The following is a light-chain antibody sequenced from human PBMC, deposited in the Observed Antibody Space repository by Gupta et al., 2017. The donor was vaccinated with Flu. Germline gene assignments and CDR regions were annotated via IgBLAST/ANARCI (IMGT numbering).Light chain of an antibody. V-gene: IGLV3-1*01. J-gene: IGLJ2*01. CDR2: QDS. Sequence: SPRQTATITCSGNKLADQYACWYQQKPGQSPLWVIYQDSKRASGIPERFSGSNSGNTATLTISGTQAVDEDDYYCQAWDSSTAVFGGGTKLTVL. CDR3: QAWDSSTAV. CDR1: KLADQY.